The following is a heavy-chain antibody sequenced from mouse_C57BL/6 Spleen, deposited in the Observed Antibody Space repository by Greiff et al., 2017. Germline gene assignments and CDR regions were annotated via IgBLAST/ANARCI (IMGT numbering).Heavy chain of an antibody. J-gene: IGHJ2*01. D-gene: IGHD1-1*01. CDR3: ARLYITTVEAHFAF. Sequence: QVHVKQSGAELARPGASVKLSCKASGYTFTSYGISWVKQRTGQGLEWIGEIYPRSGNTYYHETFKGKATLTADKSSSPAYMELRSLTSEDSAVXFCARLYITTVEAHFAFRGPGTTLTVSS. CDR1: GYTFTSYG. V-gene: IGHV1-81*01. CDR2: IYPRSGNT.